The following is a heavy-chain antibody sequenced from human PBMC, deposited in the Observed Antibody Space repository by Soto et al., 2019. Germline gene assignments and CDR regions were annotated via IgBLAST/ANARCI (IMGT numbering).Heavy chain of an antibody. CDR3: ARVRSRRPPERYKFDP. J-gene: IGHJ5*02. V-gene: IGHV1-69*13. D-gene: IGHD1-1*01. Sequence: SVKVSCKASGGTFSSYAISWVRQAPGQGLEWMGGIIPIFGTANYAQKFQGRVTITADESTSTAYMELSSLRSEDTAVYYCARVRSRRPPERYKFDPWGQGNLVTVSS. CDR1: GGTFSSYA. CDR2: IIPIFGTA.